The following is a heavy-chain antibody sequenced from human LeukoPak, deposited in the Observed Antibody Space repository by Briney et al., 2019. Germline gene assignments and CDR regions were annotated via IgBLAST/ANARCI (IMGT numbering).Heavy chain of an antibody. CDR1: GGTFSSYA. J-gene: IGHJ4*02. V-gene: IGHV1-69*13. D-gene: IGHD3-3*01. CDR2: IIPIFGTA. Sequence: ASVKVSCKASGGTFSSYAISWVRQAPGQGLEWMGGIIPIFGTANYAQKFQGRVTITADESTSTAYIELSSLRSEDTAVYYCARDGGNYDPHYWGQGTLVTVSS. CDR3: ARDGGNYDPHY.